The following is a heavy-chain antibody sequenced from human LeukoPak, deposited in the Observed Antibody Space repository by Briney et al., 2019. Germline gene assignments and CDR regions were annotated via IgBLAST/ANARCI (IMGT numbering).Heavy chain of an antibody. J-gene: IGHJ4*02. CDR2: TYYRSKWYN. Sequence: SQTLSLTCAISGDSVSSNSAAWNWIRQSPSRGLDWLGRTYYRSKWYNDYAVSVKSRITINPDTSKNQFSLQLNSVTPEDTAVYYCARTPYITMVRGVTLFDYWGQGTLVTVSS. CDR1: GDSVSSNSAA. D-gene: IGHD3-10*01. CDR3: ARTPYITMVRGVTLFDY. V-gene: IGHV6-1*01.